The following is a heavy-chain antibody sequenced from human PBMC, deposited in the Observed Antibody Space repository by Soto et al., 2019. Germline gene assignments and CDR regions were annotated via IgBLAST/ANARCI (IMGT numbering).Heavy chain of an antibody. D-gene: IGHD3-10*01. J-gene: IGHJ6*02. Sequence: QVQLVESGGGVVQPGRSLRLSCASSGFSFSTYGMQWVRQAPGKGLEWVAIISYDGFIKYSADDVKGRFTISRDNSKNTLFLQMDSLRAEDTAVYYCAKDFKVSGGHFGTLNYYYGMDVWGQGTTVIVSS. CDR3: AKDFKVSGGHFGTLNYYYGMDV. V-gene: IGHV3-30*18. CDR2: ISYDGFIK. CDR1: GFSFSTYG.